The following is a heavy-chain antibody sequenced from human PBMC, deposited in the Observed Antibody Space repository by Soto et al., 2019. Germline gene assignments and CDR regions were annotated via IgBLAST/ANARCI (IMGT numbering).Heavy chain of an antibody. CDR2: IYSSGST. J-gene: IGHJ4*02. Sequence: SETLSLTCTVSGTSITSGGYYWSWIRQHPGKGLEWIGCIYSSGSTSYNPSLKSRLAMSVDTSKNQFSLSLSSVTAADTAVYYCTRGTLHWGQGTLVTV. V-gene: IGHV4-31*03. CDR1: GTSITSGGYY. CDR3: TRGTLH.